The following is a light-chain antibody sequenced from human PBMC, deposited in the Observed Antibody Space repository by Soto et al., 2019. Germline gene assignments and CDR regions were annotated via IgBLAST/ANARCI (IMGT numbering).Light chain of an antibody. Sequence: PGERATLSCRASQSVSSSYLAWYQQKPGQAPRLLIYGASSRATGIPDRFSGSGSGTDFTLTISRLEPEDFAVYYCQQYGSSPLTFGQGTKVDIK. CDR3: QQYGSSPLT. V-gene: IGKV3-20*01. CDR1: QSVSSSY. CDR2: GAS. J-gene: IGKJ1*01.